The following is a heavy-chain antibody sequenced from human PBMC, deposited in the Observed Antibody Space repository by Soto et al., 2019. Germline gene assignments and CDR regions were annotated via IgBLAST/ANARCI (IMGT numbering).Heavy chain of an antibody. Sequence: GGSLRLSCAASGFTFSSYAMPWVRQAPGEGLEWVAVISFHGTNKNYADSVKGRFTISRDNSNNTVFLEMNSLRPEDTAMYYCARDGRAYSGQDSLDFWGQGTPVPVSS. CDR2: ISFHGTNK. CDR1: GFTFSSYA. J-gene: IGHJ4*02. CDR3: ARDGRAYSGQDSLDF. D-gene: IGHD5-12*01. V-gene: IGHV3-30-3*01.